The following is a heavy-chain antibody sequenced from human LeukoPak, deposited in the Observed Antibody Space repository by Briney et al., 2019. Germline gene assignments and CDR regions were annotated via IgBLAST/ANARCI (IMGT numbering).Heavy chain of an antibody. Sequence: ASVKVSCKASGYTFTSYYMHWVRQAPGQGLEWMGWINPNSGGTNYAQKFQGRVTMTRDTSISTAYMELSRLRSDDTAVYYCARCVSWGYLTSSSPGYWGQGTLVTVSS. CDR3: ARCVSWGYLTSSSPGY. CDR2: INPNSGGT. J-gene: IGHJ4*02. V-gene: IGHV1-2*02. D-gene: IGHD6-13*01. CDR1: GYTFTSYY.